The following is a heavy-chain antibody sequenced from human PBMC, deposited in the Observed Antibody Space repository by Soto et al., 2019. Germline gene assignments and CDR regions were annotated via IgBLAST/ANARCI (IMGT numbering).Heavy chain of an antibody. J-gene: IGHJ5*02. Sequence: QVQLVESGGGVVHPGTSLRLSCAASGFTFSTHGMHWVRQAPVKGPEWVAVISHDGSKKYYVESVEGRFSISRDNSKSIVHLQMNNVRTEDTVVYYCAKDKGPYYDFWSGQRWFDPWGQGTLVTVSS. CDR3: AKDKGPYYDFWSGQRWFDP. CDR1: GFTFSTHG. CDR2: ISHDGSKK. D-gene: IGHD3-3*01. V-gene: IGHV3-30*18.